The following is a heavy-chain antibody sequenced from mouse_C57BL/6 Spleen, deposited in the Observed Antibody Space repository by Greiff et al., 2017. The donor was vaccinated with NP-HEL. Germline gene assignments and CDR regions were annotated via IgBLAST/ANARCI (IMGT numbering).Heavy chain of an antibody. J-gene: IGHJ4*01. CDR3: GRRGRITRSVDY. CDR2: IWTGGGT. CDR1: GFSLTSYA. V-gene: IGHV2-9-1*01. Sequence: VKLMESGPGLVAPSQCLSITCTVSGFSLTSYAISWVRQPPGKGLEWLGVIWTGGGTNDNSALKSRLSISKDNTKSQVFLKKNRLQTYDTARYYCGRRGRITRSVDYWGQGTSVTVSS. D-gene: IGHD1-1*01.